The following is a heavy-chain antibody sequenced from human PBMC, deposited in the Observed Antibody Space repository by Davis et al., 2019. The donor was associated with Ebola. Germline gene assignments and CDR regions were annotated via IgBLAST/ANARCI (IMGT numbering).Heavy chain of an antibody. J-gene: IGHJ6*02. CDR1: GDSISSSSYY. CDR3: AREGGHSYGDYDYGMDV. CDR2: TYYSGST. D-gene: IGHD4-17*01. Sequence: MPSETLSLTCTVSGDSISSSSYYWAWIRQPPGKGLEWIGSTYYSGSTYYNPSLKSRVTVSVDTSKKQFSLNLKSMTAADTAVYYCAREGGHSYGDYDYGMDVWGQGTTVTVSS. V-gene: IGHV4-39*02.